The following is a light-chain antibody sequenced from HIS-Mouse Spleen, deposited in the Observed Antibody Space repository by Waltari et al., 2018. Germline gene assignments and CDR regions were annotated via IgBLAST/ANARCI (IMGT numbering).Light chain of an antibody. CDR1: SGHSSYA. CDR2: LNSDGSH. J-gene: IGLJ3*02. V-gene: IGLV4-69*01. CDR3: QTWGTGFWV. Sequence: QLVLTQSPSASASLGASVKLTCTLSSGHSSYALARHQQQPEKGPRYLMKLNSDGSHSKGDGIPDRFSGSSSGAERYLTISSLQSEDEADYYCQTWGTGFWVFGGGTKLTVL.